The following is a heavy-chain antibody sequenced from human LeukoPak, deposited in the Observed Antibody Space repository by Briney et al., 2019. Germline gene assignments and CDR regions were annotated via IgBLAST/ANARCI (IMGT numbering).Heavy chain of an antibody. J-gene: IGHJ4*02. D-gene: IGHD6-13*01. CDR2: INSDGTNT. CDR1: GFTLSGYW. CDR3: ARIGSNAALDY. Sequence: GGSLRLSCAASGFTLSGYWMHWVRQAPGKGLVWVSHINSDGTNTRYADSVKGRFTISRDNARNTLYLQMRSLRADDTAVYYCARIGSNAALDYGGQGALVTVSA. V-gene: IGHV3-74*01.